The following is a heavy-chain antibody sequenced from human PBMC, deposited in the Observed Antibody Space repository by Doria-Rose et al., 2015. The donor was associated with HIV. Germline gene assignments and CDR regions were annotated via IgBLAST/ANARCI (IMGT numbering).Heavy chain of an antibody. D-gene: IGHD6-13*01. J-gene: IGHJ4*02. Sequence: QITLKVSGPVLVKPTETLTLTCTVSGVSLSSPGMGVSWIRQPPGKALEWLANIFSDDERSCKTSLKSRLTISGGTSKSQVVLTMTDMDPVDTATYYCARIKSSRWYHKYYFDFWGQGTLVIVSA. V-gene: IGHV2-26*01. CDR1: GVSLSSPGMG. CDR3: ARIKSSRWYHKYYFDF. CDR2: IFSDDER.